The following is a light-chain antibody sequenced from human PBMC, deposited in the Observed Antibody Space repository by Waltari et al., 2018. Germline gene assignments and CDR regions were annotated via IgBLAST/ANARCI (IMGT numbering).Light chain of an antibody. CDR1: QSLVSRDGNTY. V-gene: IGKV2-30*01. J-gene: IGKJ1*01. CDR2: KVS. Sequence: DDVMTQSPLSLPVTLRQPASSSCRSSQSLVSRDGNTYFNWFHQRPGQSPRRLIYKVSNRDSGVPDRFSGSGSGTDFTLRISKVEAEDGGVYYCMQGAHWPWTFGQGTKVEIE. CDR3: MQGAHWPWT.